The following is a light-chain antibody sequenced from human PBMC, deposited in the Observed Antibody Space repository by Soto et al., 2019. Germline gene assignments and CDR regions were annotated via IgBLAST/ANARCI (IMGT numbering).Light chain of an antibody. CDR2: GTS. CDR1: SSNIGINT. CDR3: HSFDSSLPGYV. J-gene: IGLJ1*01. Sequence: QAVLTQPPSASGTPGQRVTISCSGGSSNIGINTVNWYQQLPGTAPKVLISGTSNRPSGVPDRFSGSKSGTSASLAITGLQAEDEADYYCHSFDSSLPGYVFASGTKVTVL. V-gene: IGLV1-44*01.